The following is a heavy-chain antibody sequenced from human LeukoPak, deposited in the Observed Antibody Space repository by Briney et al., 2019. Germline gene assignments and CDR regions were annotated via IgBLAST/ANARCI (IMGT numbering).Heavy chain of an antibody. V-gene: IGHV3-7*01. CDR3: VREGYFVFDF. D-gene: IGHD2-21*01. CDR2: IKEDGSEI. J-gene: IGHJ4*02. CDR1: EFTFSSYW. Sequence: GGSLRLSCAASEFTFSSYWMTWVRQAPGKGLEWVANIKEDGSEIHYVDSVKGRFTISRDNAKNSLYLQMNSLRVEDTAVYYCVREGYFVFDFWGQGALVTVSS.